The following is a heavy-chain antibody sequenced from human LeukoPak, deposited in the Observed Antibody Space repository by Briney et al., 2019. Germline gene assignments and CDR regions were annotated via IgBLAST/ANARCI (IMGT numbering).Heavy chain of an antibody. V-gene: IGHV1-69*13. D-gene: IGHD6-6*01. J-gene: IGHJ6*03. CDR1: GGTFRSYA. CDR2: IIPIFGTA. Sequence: SVKVSCKASGGTFRSYAITWVRQAPGQGLEWMGGIIPIFGTANYARKFQDRVTITADESTSTAYMELSSLRSEDTAVYYCARRAPGGSSSSWGYYYYYMDVWGKGTTVTVSS. CDR3: ARRAPGGSSSSWGYYYYYMDV.